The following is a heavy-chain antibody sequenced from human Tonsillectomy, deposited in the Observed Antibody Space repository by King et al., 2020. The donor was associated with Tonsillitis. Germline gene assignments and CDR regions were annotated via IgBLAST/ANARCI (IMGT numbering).Heavy chain of an antibody. J-gene: IGHJ4*02. CDR3: ARGVRDGSGSYSNARKAFYFDS. CDR1: GGSFSGHY. Sequence: QVQLQQWGAGLLKPSETVSLTCAVNGGSFSGHYWSWIRQSPGKGLEWIGEINHSGGTNFNPSLKSRVTISVDTSKNQFSLKLTSVTAADTAVYFCARGVRDGSGSYSNARKAFYFDSWGQGILVTVSA. CDR2: INHSGGT. D-gene: IGHD3-10*01. V-gene: IGHV4-34*01.